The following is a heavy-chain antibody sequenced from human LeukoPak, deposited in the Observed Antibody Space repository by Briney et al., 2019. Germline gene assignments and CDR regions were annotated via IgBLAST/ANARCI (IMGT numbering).Heavy chain of an antibody. CDR2: IKQDGSEK. CDR1: GFTFSSYW. Sequence: GGSLRLSCAASGFTFSSYWMSWVRQAPGKGLEWVANIKQDGSEKYYVDSVKGRFTISRDNAKNSLYLQMNSLRAEDTAVYYCARRSWGLLYYLDYWGQGSLVAVSS. CDR3: ARRSWGLLYYLDY. V-gene: IGHV3-7*01. J-gene: IGHJ4*02. D-gene: IGHD2-15*01.